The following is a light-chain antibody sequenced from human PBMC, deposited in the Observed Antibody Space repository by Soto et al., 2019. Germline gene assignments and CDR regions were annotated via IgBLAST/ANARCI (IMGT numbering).Light chain of an antibody. CDR3: QQYHTWPLT. CDR1: QSVSNN. Sequence: EIVMTQSPATLSVSPGERATVPCRASQSVSNNLSWYQQKHGQAPTLLIYGASTRATGLPARFSGSGYGTDSTLTIGSLQYEDFAVYYFQQYHTWPLTFGGGTKVEIK. J-gene: IGKJ4*01. V-gene: IGKV3-15*01. CDR2: GAS.